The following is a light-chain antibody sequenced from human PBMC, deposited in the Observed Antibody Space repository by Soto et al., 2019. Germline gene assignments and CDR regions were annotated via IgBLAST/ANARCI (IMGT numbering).Light chain of an antibody. Sequence: THMTQSPSSLSASVGDSVTITCRASQSIGKYLCWCQQTPGNAPKLLIYAASGLRSGVPSRFSGGGSGTDFTLTINSLQREDFATYYCQQTYNTPLTFGGGTKVDIK. CDR2: AAS. CDR3: QQTYNTPLT. V-gene: IGKV1-39*01. CDR1: QSIGKY. J-gene: IGKJ4*01.